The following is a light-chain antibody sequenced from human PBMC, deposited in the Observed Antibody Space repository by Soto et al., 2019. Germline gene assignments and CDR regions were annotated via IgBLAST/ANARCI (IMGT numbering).Light chain of an antibody. J-gene: IGKJ3*01. CDR1: QSLSSNF. CDR3: HQYGLSPPYT. CDR2: DSS. Sequence: EIVLTQSPATLSLSPGERATLSCRASQSLSSNFLAWYQQKPGQPPRLLIYDSSTRATGFPARFSGSGSGTDFTLTISRLEPEDFAVYYCHQYGLSPPYTFGPGTKVDIK. V-gene: IGKV3-20*01.